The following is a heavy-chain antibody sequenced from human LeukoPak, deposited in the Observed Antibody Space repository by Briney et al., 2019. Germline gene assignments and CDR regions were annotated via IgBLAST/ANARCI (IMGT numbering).Heavy chain of an antibody. V-gene: IGHV5-10-1*01. CDR2: IGPSDSYT. J-gene: IGHJ4*02. CDR3: ARLHYDSSGLDY. D-gene: IGHD3-22*01. CDR1: GYSFTSYW. Sequence: GESLKISCKGSGYSFTSYWISWVRPMPGKGLEWMGRIGPSDSYTNYSPSFQGHVTISADKSISTAYLQWSSLKASDTAMYYCARLHYDSSGLDYWGQGTLVTVSS.